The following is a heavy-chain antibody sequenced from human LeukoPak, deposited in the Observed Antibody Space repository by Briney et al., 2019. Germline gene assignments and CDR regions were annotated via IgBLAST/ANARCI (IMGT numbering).Heavy chain of an antibody. J-gene: IGHJ4*02. V-gene: IGHV4-34*01. CDR2: INHSGST. Sequence: SETLSLTCGVYGGSFSGYYWNWIRQPPGKGLEWIGEINHSGSTNYNPSLESRVTISVDTSKNQFSLKLNSVTAADTAVYYCARGPSIADPIDYWGQGTLVTVSS. CDR3: ARGPSIADPIDY. D-gene: IGHD6-6*01. CDR1: GGSFSGYY.